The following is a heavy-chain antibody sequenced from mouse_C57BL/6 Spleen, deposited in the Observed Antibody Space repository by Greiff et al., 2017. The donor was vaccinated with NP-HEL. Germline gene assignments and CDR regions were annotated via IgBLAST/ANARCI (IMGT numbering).Heavy chain of an antibody. CDR3: ARWRDQAPLFY. V-gene: IGHV1-50*01. CDR2: IDPSDSYT. CDR1: GYTFTSYW. Sequence: QVQLKQPGAELVKPGASVKLSCKASGYTFTSYWMQWVKQRPGQGLEWIGEIDPSDSYTNYNQKFKGKATLTVDTSSSTAYMQLSSLTSEDSAVYYCARWRDQAPLFYWGQGTLVTVSA. D-gene: IGHD2-3*01. J-gene: IGHJ3*01.